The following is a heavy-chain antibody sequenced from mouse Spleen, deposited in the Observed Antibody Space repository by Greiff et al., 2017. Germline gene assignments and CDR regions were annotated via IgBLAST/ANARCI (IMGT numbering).Heavy chain of an antibody. J-gene: IGHJ4*01. CDR3: ARNREDAMDY. CDR1: GYTFTSYW. CDR2: IYPSDSET. Sequence: QVQLQQSGAELVRPGSSVKLSCKASGYTFTSYWMXWVKQRPGQGLEWIGNIYPSDSETHYNQKFKDKATLTVDKSSSTAYMQLSSLTSEDSAVYYCARNREDAMDYWGQGTSVTVSS. V-gene: IGHV1-61*01.